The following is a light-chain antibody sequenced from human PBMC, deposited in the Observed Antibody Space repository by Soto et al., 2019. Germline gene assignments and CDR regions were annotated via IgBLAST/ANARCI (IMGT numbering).Light chain of an antibody. V-gene: IGLV2-14*01. CDR3: SSYTSSTTLLV. CDR1: SSDVGGYNY. J-gene: IGLJ1*01. Sequence: QSVLTQPASVSGSPGQSITISCTGTSSDVGGYNYVSWYQQHPGKAPKLIIYDVSSRPSGVSNRFSGSKSDNTASLTISGLQAEDEADYYCSSYTSSTTLLVFGTGTKVTVL. CDR2: DVS.